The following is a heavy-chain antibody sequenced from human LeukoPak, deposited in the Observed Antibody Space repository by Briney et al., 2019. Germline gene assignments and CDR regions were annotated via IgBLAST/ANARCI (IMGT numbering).Heavy chain of an antibody. V-gene: IGHV3-23*01. J-gene: IGHJ4*02. Sequence: GGSLRLSCAASGFTFSSYEMNWVRQAPGKGLEWVSGISGGNGATYYADSVKGRFTISTDNSKNTLYLQMNSLRVEDTAVYYCAKSYYYGSGSPSLDYWGQGTLVTVSS. D-gene: IGHD3-10*01. CDR3: AKSYYYGSGSPSLDY. CDR2: ISGGNGAT. CDR1: GFTFSSYE.